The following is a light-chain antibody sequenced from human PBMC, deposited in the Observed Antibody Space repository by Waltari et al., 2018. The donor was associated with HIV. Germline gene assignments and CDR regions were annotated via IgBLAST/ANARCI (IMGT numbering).Light chain of an antibody. Sequence: SYGLSQPPSVPVSPGQTASITCFGDKLGDKYVSWYQQKTGQSPVLVVYQATKRPSGIPDRFSGSNSGNTATLTISGTQAVDEADYYCQAWGINSVIFGGGTHLTVL. CDR3: QAWGINSVI. J-gene: IGLJ2*01. CDR1: KLGDKY. V-gene: IGLV3-1*01. CDR2: QAT.